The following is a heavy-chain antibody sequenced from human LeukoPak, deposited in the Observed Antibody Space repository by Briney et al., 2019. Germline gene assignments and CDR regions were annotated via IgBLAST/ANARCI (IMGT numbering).Heavy chain of an antibody. Sequence: SETLSLTCAVYGGSFSGYYWSWIRQPPGKGLECIGVINLSGGTNYNPSLKGRVTISVDTSKNQFSLKLSSVTAADTAVYYCARGSRGKNIVVVPAARVYFDYWGQGTLVTVSS. CDR2: INLSGGT. J-gene: IGHJ4*02. CDR3: ARGSRGKNIVVVPAARVYFDY. D-gene: IGHD2-2*01. V-gene: IGHV4-34*01. CDR1: GGSFSGYY.